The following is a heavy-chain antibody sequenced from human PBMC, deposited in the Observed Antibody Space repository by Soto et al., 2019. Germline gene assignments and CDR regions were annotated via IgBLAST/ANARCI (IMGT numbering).Heavy chain of an antibody. J-gene: IGHJ4*02. Sequence: PSETLSLTCAVSGYSISSGYYWGWIRQPPGKGLEWIGSMFRSGSTYYNPSLKSRVTISADTSKNQFSLTLRSVTAADTAMYYCAGIRYYSDSSTYPYFDYWGQGTLVTVSS. D-gene: IGHD3-22*01. CDR3: AGIRYYSDSSTYPYFDY. CDR2: MFRSGST. CDR1: GYSISSGYY. V-gene: IGHV4-38-2*01.